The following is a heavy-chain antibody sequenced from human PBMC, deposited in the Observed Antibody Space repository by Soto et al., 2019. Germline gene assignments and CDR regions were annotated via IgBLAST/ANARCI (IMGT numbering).Heavy chain of an antibody. D-gene: IGHD3-22*01. Sequence: GGSLRLSCTTSGFTVTSDYAMSWVRQAPGKGLEWVSSISRTGDSAYYADSVKGRFAISRDRSKNRLSLQMNSLRVEDTAFYYCAKGPDGSGYYHNWFDSWGQGTLVTVSS. J-gene: IGHJ5*01. CDR2: ISRTGDSA. CDR1: GFTVTSDYA. V-gene: IGHV3-23*01. CDR3: AKGPDGSGYYHNWFDS.